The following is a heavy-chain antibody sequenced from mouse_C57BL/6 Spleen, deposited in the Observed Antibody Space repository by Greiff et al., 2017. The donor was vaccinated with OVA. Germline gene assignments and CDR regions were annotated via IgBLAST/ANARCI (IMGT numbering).Heavy chain of an antibody. V-gene: IGHV1-18*01. CDR1: GYTFTDYN. J-gene: IGHJ2*01. Sequence: VQLQQSGPELVKPGASVKIPCKASGYTFTDYNMDWVKQSHGKSLEWIGDINPNNGGTIYNQKFKGKATLTVDKSSSTAYMERRSLTSEDTAVYSCARMSYGSSSYYFDYWGQGTTLTVSS. CDR3: ARMSYGSSSYYFDY. D-gene: IGHD1-1*01. CDR2: INPNNGGT.